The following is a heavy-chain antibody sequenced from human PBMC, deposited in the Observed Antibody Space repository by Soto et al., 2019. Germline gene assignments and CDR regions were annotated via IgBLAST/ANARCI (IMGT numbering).Heavy chain of an antibody. CDR3: ARVQLAWIQLWPKGFES. J-gene: IGHJ5*01. V-gene: IGHV3-11*01. CDR1: GFTFSDDY. D-gene: IGHD5-18*01. CDR2: ISSSGSTI. Sequence: QVQLVESGGGLVKPGGSLRLSCAASGFTFSDDYMSWLRQAPGKGLECISSISSSGSTIYYADSVKGRFTSSRDNARTSLYLQMNSLRAEDTAVDYWARVQLAWIQLWPKGFESWGLGTPVTVSS.